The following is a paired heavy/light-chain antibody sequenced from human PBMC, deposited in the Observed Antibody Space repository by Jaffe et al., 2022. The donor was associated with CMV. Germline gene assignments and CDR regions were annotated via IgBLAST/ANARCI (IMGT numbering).Light chain of an antibody. V-gene: IGLV3-1*01. CDR2: QDS. Sequence: SYELTQPPSVSVSPGQTATITCSGDKLGEKYACWYQQKPGQSPVLIIYQDSKRPSGIPERFSGSNSGNTATLTISGTQAMDEADYYCQAWDSNTVVFGGGTKLTVL. J-gene: IGLJ2*01. CDR3: QAWDSNTVV. CDR1: KLGEKY.
Heavy chain of an antibody. V-gene: IGHV4-59*08. CDR1: GGSISSNY. CDR2: IYYNGNT. CDR3: ARHSRPAVSPVDY. D-gene: IGHD2-2*01. J-gene: IGHJ4*02. Sequence: QVQLQESGPGLVKPSETLSLTCTVSGGSISSNYWSWIRQPPGKGLEWIGYIYYNGNTNYNPSLKSRVTISIDTSKNQFSLILSSVTAADTAVYYCARHSRPAVSPVDYWGQGTLVTVSS.